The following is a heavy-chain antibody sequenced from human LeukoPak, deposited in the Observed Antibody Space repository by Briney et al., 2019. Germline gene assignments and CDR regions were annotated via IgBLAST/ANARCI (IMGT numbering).Heavy chain of an antibody. V-gene: IGHV4-59*01. J-gene: IGHJ6*02. Sequence: SETLSLTCTVSGGSISGYYWTWVRQPPGKGLEWIGQIHYSGRAGYNPSLKSRITISVDTSKNQMSLKLTSVTAADTAIYYCARFGVDYDMGVWGQGTTVTVSS. CDR1: GGSISGYY. D-gene: IGHD3-16*01. CDR2: IHYSGRA. CDR3: ARFGVDYDMGV.